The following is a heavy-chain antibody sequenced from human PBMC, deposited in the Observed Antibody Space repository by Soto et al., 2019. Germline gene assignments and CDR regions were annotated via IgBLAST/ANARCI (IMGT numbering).Heavy chain of an antibody. D-gene: IGHD2-15*01. CDR2: MNPNSGNT. Sequence: SVKVSCKASGYTFTSYDINWVRQATGQGLEWMGWMNPNSGNTGYAQKFQGRVTMTRNTSISTAYMELSSLRSEDTAVYYCARRYCSGGSCSTRGYYYYGMDVWGQGTTVTVSS. J-gene: IGHJ6*02. V-gene: IGHV1-8*01. CDR1: GYTFTSYD. CDR3: ARRYCSGGSCSTRGYYYYGMDV.